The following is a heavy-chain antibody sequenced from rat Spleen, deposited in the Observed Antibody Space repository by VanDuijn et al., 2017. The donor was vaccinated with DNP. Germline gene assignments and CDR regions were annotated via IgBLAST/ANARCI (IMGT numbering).Heavy chain of an antibody. D-gene: IGHD4-3*01. J-gene: IGHJ4*01. CDR3: TRGLKSGDGYAMEA. Sequence: QVQLKESGPGLVQPSQTLSLTCTVSGFSLTDYSVQWVRQPPGKGLEWVGRIRNGGSTDYNSALKSPLSISRNTSKSQVFLKMSSLQTEDTAIYYCTRGLKSGDGYAMEAWGQGTSVTVSS. V-gene: IGHV2-19*01. CDR1: GFSLTDYS. CDR2: IRNGGST.